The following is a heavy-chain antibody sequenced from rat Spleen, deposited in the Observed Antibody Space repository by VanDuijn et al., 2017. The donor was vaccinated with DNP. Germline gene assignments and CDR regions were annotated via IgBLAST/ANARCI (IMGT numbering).Heavy chain of an antibody. J-gene: IGHJ2*01. Sequence: EVQLQESGPGLVKPSQSLSLTCSVTGYSITSSYRWNWIRKFPGNKLEWMGNMNSAGSTNYNPSLKSRISITRDTSKNQFFLQLNSVTTEDTATYYCARWTRYFDGWGQGVMVTVSS. V-gene: IGHV3-3*01. CDR1: GYSITSSYR. CDR3: ARWTRYFDG. D-gene: IGHD1-4*01. CDR2: MNSAGST.